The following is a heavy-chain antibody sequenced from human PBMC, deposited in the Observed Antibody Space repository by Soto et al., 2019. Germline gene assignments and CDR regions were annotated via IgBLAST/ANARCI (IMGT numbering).Heavy chain of an antibody. Sequence: VQLVESGGGLVKPGGSLRLSCVVSGFSLSNAWMNWVRQAPGKGLEWVGRIKTKTDGGTTDYAAPVKGRFTISRDDSENKLYLQMNSLKTEDTAIYYCATASPTPAVVRGSASYYYYYAMDVWGQGTTVTVSS. CDR2: IKTKTDGGTT. D-gene: IGHD3-10*02. CDR1: GFSLSNAW. CDR3: ATASPTPAVVRGSASYYYYYAMDV. V-gene: IGHV3-15*01. J-gene: IGHJ6*02.